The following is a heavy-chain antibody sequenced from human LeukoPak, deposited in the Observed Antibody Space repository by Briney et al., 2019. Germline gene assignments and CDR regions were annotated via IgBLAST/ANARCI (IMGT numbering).Heavy chain of an antibody. V-gene: IGHV4-59*08. CDR2: IYYSGST. CDR1: GGSISTYY. D-gene: IGHD1-1*01. CDR3: ARHGLEPTSFYYYMDV. J-gene: IGHJ6*03. Sequence: SETLSLTCTVPGGSISTYYWSWVRQPPGKGLEWIGYIYYSGSTNYNPSLKSRVTISIDTSKNQFSLKVSSVTAADTAVYYCARHGLEPTSFYYYMDVWGKGTTVTVSS.